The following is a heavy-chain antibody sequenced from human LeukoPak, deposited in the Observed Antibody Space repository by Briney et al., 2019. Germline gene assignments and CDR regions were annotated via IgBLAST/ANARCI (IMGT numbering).Heavy chain of an antibody. CDR3: ARRYYYNLGSFPFDF. D-gene: IGHD3-10*01. Sequence: PSETLSLTCAVSDGPFSGYFWSWIRQSSGQGLEWIGEIHNSGTTNYNPSLNSRVTISEDTSKNQFYLNLSSVTAADTAVYYCARRYYYNLGSFPFDFWGQGTLVTVSS. J-gene: IGHJ4*02. V-gene: IGHV4-34*01. CDR2: IHNSGTT. CDR1: DGPFSGYF.